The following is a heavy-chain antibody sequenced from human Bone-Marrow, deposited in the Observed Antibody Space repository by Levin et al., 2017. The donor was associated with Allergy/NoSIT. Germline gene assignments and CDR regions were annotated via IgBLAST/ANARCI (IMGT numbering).Heavy chain of an antibody. D-gene: IGHD1-1*01. Sequence: RASVPVSFSSSGFRFSLYWVTWVRQAPGKGLEWVANIKQDGTEKTYVDSVKGRFTISRDNSRNSLYLQMNSLRAEDTAVYYCAREEYRSFDFWGQGTLVTVSS. CDR1: GFRFSLYW. CDR2: IKQDGTEK. J-gene: IGHJ4*02. CDR3: AREEYRSFDF. V-gene: IGHV3-7*01.